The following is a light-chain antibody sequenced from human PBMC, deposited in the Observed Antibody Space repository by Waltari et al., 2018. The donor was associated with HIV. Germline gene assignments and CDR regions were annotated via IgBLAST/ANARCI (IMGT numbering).Light chain of an antibody. J-gene: IGLJ1*01. V-gene: IGLV2-11*01. Sequence: QSALTQPRSVSGSPGQSVTISCTGTSSDVGGYNYVSWYQQHPGKAPKLMIYDVSKRPSGVPHRFSGSKSGNTASLTISGLQAEDEADYYCCSYAGSYTFFVFGTGTKVTVL. CDR1: SSDVGGYNY. CDR3: CSYAGSYTFFV. CDR2: DVS.